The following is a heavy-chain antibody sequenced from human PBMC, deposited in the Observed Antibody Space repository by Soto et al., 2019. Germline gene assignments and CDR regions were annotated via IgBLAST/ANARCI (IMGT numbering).Heavy chain of an antibody. Sequence: GASVKVSCKASGGTFSSYAISWVRQAPGQGLEWMGGIIPIFGTANYAQKFQGRVTITADESTSTAYMELSSLRSEDTAVYYCARAPWRYDILTGDRNAAYYFDYWGQGTLVTVSS. CDR2: IIPIFGTA. D-gene: IGHD3-9*01. CDR1: GGTFSSYA. V-gene: IGHV1-69*13. CDR3: ARAPWRYDILTGDRNAAYYFDY. J-gene: IGHJ4*02.